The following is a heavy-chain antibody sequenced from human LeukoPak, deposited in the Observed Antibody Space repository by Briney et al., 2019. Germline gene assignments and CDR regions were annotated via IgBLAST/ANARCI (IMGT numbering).Heavy chain of an antibody. J-gene: IGHJ4*02. CDR1: GFTFSDYG. D-gene: IGHD3-22*01. CDR2: IRYDGSNK. V-gene: IGHV3-30*02. Sequence: GGSLRLSCAASGFTFSDYGMHWVRQAPGKGLEWVVFIRYDGSNKYYADSVKGRFTISRDNSKNTLYLQMNSLRAEDTAVYYCAKDPYYYDSSGLDYWGQGTLVTVSS. CDR3: AKDPYYYDSSGLDY.